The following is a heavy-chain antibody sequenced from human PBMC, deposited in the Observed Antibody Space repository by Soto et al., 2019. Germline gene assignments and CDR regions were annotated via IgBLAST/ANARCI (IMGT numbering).Heavy chain of an antibody. V-gene: IGHV3-33*01. J-gene: IGHJ6*02. CDR3: AREVLVRGIKYHARDV. D-gene: IGHD3-10*01. CDR2: IWSDGSNK. CDR1: GFTFSSYG. Sequence: QVQLVESGGGVVQPGRSLSLSCAASGFTFSSYGIHWVRQAPGKGLEWVAVIWSDGSNKYYADSVKGRFTISRDNTKNTRYLQMNSLRAEGTAVYYCAREVLVRGIKYHARDVWGQGTTVTVSS.